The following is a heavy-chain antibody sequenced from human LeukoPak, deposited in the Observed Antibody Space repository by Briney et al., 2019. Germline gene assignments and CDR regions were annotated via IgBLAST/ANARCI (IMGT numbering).Heavy chain of an antibody. D-gene: IGHD5-18*01. CDR2: IWPSDSDI. CDR3: ARIPKVDSSMSRYFDY. Sequence: GESLKISCKGSGYSFTIYWIGWVRQMPGKGLELMGIIWPSDSDIRYSPSFQGQVTISADKSINTAYLQWSSLKASDTAMYYCARIPKVDSSMSRYFDYWGQGILVTVST. J-gene: IGHJ4*02. CDR1: GYSFTIYW. V-gene: IGHV5-51*01.